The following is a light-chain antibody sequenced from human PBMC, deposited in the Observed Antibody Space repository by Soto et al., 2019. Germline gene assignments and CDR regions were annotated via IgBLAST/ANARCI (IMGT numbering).Light chain of an antibody. CDR3: QHRSNWPLT. CDR1: QSVSAN. V-gene: IGKV3-11*01. J-gene: IGKJ4*01. CDR2: GAS. Sequence: IVLTPSPSTLSVSPGERATLSCRASQSVSANLAWYQHKPGQAPRLLIYGASTRATGIPARFRGSWSGTDFTLTISSLEPEDFAVYYCQHRSNWPLTFGGGTKVDIK.